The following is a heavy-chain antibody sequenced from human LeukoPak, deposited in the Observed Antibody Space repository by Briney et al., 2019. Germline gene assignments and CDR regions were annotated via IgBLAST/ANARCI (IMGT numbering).Heavy chain of an antibody. D-gene: IGHD3-22*01. CDR1: GGSFSGYY. CDR2: INHSGST. V-gene: IGHV4-34*01. Sequence: PSETLSLTCAVYGGSFSGYYWSWIRQPPGKGLEWIGEINHSGSTNYNPSLKSRVTISVDTSKNQFSLKLSSVTAADTAVYYCARGGGDYYDSSGYHYVNFDYWGQGTLVTVSS. CDR3: ARGGGDYYDSSGYHYVNFDY. J-gene: IGHJ4*02.